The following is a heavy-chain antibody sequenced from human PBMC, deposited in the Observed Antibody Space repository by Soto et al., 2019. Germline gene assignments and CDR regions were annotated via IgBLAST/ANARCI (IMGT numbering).Heavy chain of an antibody. Sequence: VASVKVSCKASGYTFTSNSIGWVRQAPGQGLEWMGWINVYNGNTKYAQQLQGRVTLTTDTSTSTAYMDLRSLRSDDTAVYYCARISSASSGWRPDYWGQGTLVTVSS. D-gene: IGHD6-19*01. CDR3: ARISSASSGWRPDY. CDR1: GYTFTSNS. CDR2: INVYNGNT. V-gene: IGHV1-18*04. J-gene: IGHJ4*02.